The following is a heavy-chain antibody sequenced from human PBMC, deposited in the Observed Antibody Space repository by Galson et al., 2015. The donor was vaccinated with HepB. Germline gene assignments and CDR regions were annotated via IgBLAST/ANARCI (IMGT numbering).Heavy chain of an antibody. CDR3: ARVSSTIFGVGRHDAFDI. J-gene: IGHJ3*02. CDR2: ISSSSSYI. Sequence: SLRLSCAASGFTFSSYSMNWVRQAPGKGLEWISSISSSSSYIYYADSVKGRFTISRDNAKNSLYLQMNSLRAEDTAVYYCARVSSTIFGVGRHDAFDIWGQGTMVTVSS. V-gene: IGHV3-21*01. D-gene: IGHD3-3*01. CDR1: GFTFSSYS.